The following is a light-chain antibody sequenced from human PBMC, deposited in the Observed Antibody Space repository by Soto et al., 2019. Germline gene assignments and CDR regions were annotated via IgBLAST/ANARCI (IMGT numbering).Light chain of an antibody. CDR2: DAS. CDR3: QQYYYSPQT. J-gene: IGKJ1*01. CDR1: QNISSSY. Sequence: EVVLTQSPATLSLSPGERATLSCGASQNISSSYFAWLQQKPGLAPRLLIYDASSMATGTPDRFSGSGSGTDFALTINGLEPEDFAVYYCQQYYYSPQTVSQGTKVDSK. V-gene: IGKV3D-20*01.